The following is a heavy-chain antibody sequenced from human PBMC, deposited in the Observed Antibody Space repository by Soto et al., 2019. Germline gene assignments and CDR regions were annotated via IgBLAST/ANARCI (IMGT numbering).Heavy chain of an antibody. Sequence: PSETLSLTCAVSGCSISSGGYSWSWIRQPPGKGLEWIGYIYHSGSTYYNPSLKSRVTISVDRSKNQFSLKLSSVTAADTAVYYCASKQRAATGTDAFDIWGQGTMVTV. CDR1: GCSISSGGYS. D-gene: IGHD6-13*01. CDR3: ASKQRAATGTDAFDI. CDR2: IYHSGST. J-gene: IGHJ3*02. V-gene: IGHV4-30-2*01.